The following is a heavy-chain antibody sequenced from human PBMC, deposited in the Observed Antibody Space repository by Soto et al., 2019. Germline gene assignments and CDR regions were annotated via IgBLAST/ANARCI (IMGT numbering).Heavy chain of an antibody. V-gene: IGHV4-34*01. CDR1: GGSFSGYY. D-gene: IGHD7-27*01. CDR3: ARLGRKYYYYYMDV. CDR2: INHSGST. J-gene: IGHJ6*03. Sequence: QVQLQQWGAGLLKPSETLSLTCAVYGGSFSGYYWSWIRQPPGKGLEWIGEINHSGSTNYNPSLMSRVPISVGTAKSQLVLELSSVPAADTAVYYCARLGRKYYYYYMDVWGKGTTVTVSS.